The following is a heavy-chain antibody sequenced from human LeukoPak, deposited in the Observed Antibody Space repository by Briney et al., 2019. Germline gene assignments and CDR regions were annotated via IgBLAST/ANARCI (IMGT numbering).Heavy chain of an antibody. CDR3: ARLGYSYGVYYFDY. CDR1: GGSISSYY. V-gene: IGHV4-59*01. J-gene: IGHJ4*02. Sequence: SETLSLTCTVSGGSISSYYWSSVRQPPGKGLEWIGYIYYSGSTNYNPSLKSRVTISVDTSKNQFSLKLSSVTAADTAVYYCARLGYSYGVYYFDYWGQGTLVTVSS. D-gene: IGHD5-18*01. CDR2: IYYSGST.